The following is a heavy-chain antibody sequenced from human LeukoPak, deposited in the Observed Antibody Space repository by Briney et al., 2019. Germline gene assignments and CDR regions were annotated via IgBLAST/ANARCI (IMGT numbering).Heavy chain of an antibody. CDR1: GFTFSSYG. Sequence: PGRSLRLSCAASGFTFSSYGMHWVRQAPGKGLEWVAVISYDGSNKYYADSVKGRFTISRDNSKNTLYLQMNSLRAEDTAVYYCAREGVTTSFDYWGQGTLVTVSS. V-gene: IGHV3-30*19. CDR3: AREGVTTSFDY. J-gene: IGHJ4*02. D-gene: IGHD4-11*01. CDR2: ISYDGSNK.